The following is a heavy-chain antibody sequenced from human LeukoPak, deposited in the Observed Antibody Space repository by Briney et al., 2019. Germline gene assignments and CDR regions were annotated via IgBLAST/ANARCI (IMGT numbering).Heavy chain of an antibody. CDR3: ASIAGDSSSWYRAYYFDY. CDR1: AGSVTSSGYY. D-gene: IGHD6-13*01. J-gene: IGHJ4*02. Sequence: SETLSLTCTVSAGSVTSSGYYWAWIRQPPGKGLEWIGEINHSGSTNYNPSLKSRVTISVDTSKNQFSLKLSSVTAADTAVYYCASIAGDSSSWYRAYYFDYWGQGTLVTVSS. CDR2: INHSGST. V-gene: IGHV4-39*07.